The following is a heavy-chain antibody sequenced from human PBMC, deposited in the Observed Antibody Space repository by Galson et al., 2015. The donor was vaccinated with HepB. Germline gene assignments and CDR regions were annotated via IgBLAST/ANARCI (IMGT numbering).Heavy chain of an antibody. CDR3: ARPHVDTAMAGDY. V-gene: IGHV3-30-3*01. CDR1: GFTFSSYA. D-gene: IGHD5-18*01. J-gene: IGHJ4*02. Sequence: SLRLSCAASGFTFSSYAMHWVRQAPGKGLEWVAVISYDGSNKYYADSVKGRFTISRDNSKNTLYLQMNSLRAEDTAVYYCARPHVDTAMAGDYWGQGTLVTVSS. CDR2: ISYDGSNK.